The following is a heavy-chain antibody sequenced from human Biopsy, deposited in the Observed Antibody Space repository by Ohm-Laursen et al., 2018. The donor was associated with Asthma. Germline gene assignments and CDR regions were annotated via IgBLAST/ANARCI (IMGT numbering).Heavy chain of an antibody. Sequence: SLRPSCTASGFSFSNYGMHWVRQAPGKGLDWVAVISFDGTNRNYTDSVKGRFTISRDNAKNSLYLQMNSLRAEDTAVYYCARDGPELPTELDYWGPGTLVTVSS. CDR3: ARDGPELPTELDY. D-gene: IGHD1-14*01. V-gene: IGHV3-30*03. CDR1: GFSFSNYG. J-gene: IGHJ4*02. CDR2: ISFDGTNR.